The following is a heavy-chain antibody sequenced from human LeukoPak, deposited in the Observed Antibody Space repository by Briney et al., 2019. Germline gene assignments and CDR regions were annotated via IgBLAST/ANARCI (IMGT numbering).Heavy chain of an antibody. J-gene: IGHJ4*02. D-gene: IGHD6-19*01. Sequence: SETLSLTCAVSGGSISSGGYYWSWIRQPPGKGLEWIGYIYHSGSTYYNPSLKSRVTISVDTSKNQFSLKLSSVTAADTAVYYCARGQYSSGGKVHFDYWGQGTLVTVSS. V-gene: IGHV4-30-2*01. CDR3: ARGQYSSGGKVHFDY. CDR1: GGSISSGGYY. CDR2: IYHSGST.